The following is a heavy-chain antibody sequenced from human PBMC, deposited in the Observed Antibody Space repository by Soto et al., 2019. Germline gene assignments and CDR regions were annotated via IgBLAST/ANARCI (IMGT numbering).Heavy chain of an antibody. D-gene: IGHD6-13*01. J-gene: IGHJ5*02. CDR1: GGSISSGGYY. V-gene: IGHV4-31*03. CDR3: ARVGSSWLNWFDP. CDR2: IYYSGST. Sequence: SETLSLTCTVPGGSISSGGYYWSWIRQHPGKGLEWIGYIYYSGSTYYNPSLKSRVTISVDTSKNQFSLKLSSVTAADTAVYYCARVGSSWLNWFDPWGQGTLVTVSS.